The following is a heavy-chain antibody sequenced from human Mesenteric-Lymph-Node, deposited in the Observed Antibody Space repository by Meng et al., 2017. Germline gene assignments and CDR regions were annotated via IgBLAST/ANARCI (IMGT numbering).Heavy chain of an antibody. J-gene: IGHJ4*02. CDR1: GGSFSGYY. CDR2: INHSGST. V-gene: IGHV4-34*01. D-gene: IGHD6-13*01. CDR3: ARGGGNSWYIDY. Sequence: QVQLQQWGAGLLKPSDTLSLTCAVHGGSFSGYYWSWIRQPPGKGLEWIGEINHSGSTNYNPSLKSRVTISVDTSKNQFSLKLSSVTAADTAVYYCARGGGNSWYIDYWGQGTLVTVSS.